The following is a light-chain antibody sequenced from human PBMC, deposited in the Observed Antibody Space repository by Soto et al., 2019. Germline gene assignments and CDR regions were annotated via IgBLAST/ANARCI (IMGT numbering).Light chain of an antibody. CDR1: QTVYDW. CDR2: EAS. CDR3: QQTFSFPIT. V-gene: IGKV1-5*03. Sequence: DLQMTQSPSTLSASVGDRVAITCRASQTVYDWLAWYKHKPGQAPRXXVYEASTLASGVPPRFRARGSGTEFTLTIISLKPEDFETYYCQQTFSFPITFGQGTRLEIK. J-gene: IGKJ5*01.